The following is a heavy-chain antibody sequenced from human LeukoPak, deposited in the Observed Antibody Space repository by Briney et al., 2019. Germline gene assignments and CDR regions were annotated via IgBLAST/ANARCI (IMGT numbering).Heavy chain of an antibody. CDR1: GGSISSGNYY. D-gene: IGHD3-10*01. CDR3: ARAVGSSESNWFDP. J-gene: IGHJ5*02. CDR2: IYISGST. Sequence: SQTLSLTCTVSGGSISSGNYYWSWIRQPAGKGPEWIGRIYISGSTNYNPSLKSRVTISVDTSKNQFSLKLSSVTAADTAVYYCARAVGSSESNWFDPWGQGTLATVSS. V-gene: IGHV4-61*02.